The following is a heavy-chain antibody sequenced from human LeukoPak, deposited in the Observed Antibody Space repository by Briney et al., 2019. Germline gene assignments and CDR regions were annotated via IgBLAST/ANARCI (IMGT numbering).Heavy chain of an antibody. Sequence: TGGSLRLSCAASGFTFDDYAMDWVRQAPGKGLEWVSGISWNSGSIGYADSVKGRFTISRDNSKNTLYLQMNSLRAEDTAVYYCARDPQASLVGATFSAFDIWGQGTMVTVSS. CDR2: ISWNSGSI. J-gene: IGHJ3*02. CDR1: GFTFDDYA. V-gene: IGHV3-9*01. CDR3: ARDPQASLVGATFSAFDI. D-gene: IGHD1-26*01.